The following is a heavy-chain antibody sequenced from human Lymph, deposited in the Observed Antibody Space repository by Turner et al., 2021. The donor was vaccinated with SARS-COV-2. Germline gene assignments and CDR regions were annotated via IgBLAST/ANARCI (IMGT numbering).Heavy chain of an antibody. D-gene: IGHD6-13*01. CDR1: GISVSRNH. CDR2: IYSGGTT. CDR3: ARDLGTYGMDV. V-gene: IGHV3-53*02. Sequence: EVQLVETGGGVIQPGGSMRPDCAPSGISVSRNHLNWVRQAPGKGLEWVSVIYSGGTTYYEDSVKGRFTISRDNSKNTLYLQMNSLRVEETAVYYCARDLGTYGMDVWGQGTTVTVSS. J-gene: IGHJ6*02.